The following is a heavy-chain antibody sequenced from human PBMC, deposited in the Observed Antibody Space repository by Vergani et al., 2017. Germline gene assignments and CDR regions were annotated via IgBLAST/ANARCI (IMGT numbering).Heavy chain of an antibody. V-gene: IGHV3-21*01. D-gene: IGHD5-24*01. CDR3: ASGRDGYNYPGYFDY. CDR1: GFTFSSYS. J-gene: IGHJ4*02. Sequence: EVQLVESGGGLVKPGGSLRLSCAASGFTFSSYSMNWVRQAPGKGLEWVSSISSSSSYIYYADSVKGRFTISRDNAKNSLYLQMNSLRAEVTAVYYCASGRDGYNYPGYFDYWGQGTLVTVSS. CDR2: ISSSSSYI.